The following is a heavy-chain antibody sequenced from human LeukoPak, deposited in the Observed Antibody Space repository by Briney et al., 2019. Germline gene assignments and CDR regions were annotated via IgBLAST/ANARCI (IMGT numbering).Heavy chain of an antibody. D-gene: IGHD5-24*01. J-gene: IGHJ4*02. V-gene: IGHV4-4*02. CDR2: IFHSATT. CDR1: GGSINSSNW. CDR3: ARDGDGYNYSLDY. Sequence: PSGTLSLTCAVSGGSINSSNWWSWVRQPPGKGLEWIGEIFHSATTNYNPSLKSRVTISVDKSKNHFSLKLSSVTAADTAVYYCARDGDGYNYSLDYWGQGTLVTVSS.